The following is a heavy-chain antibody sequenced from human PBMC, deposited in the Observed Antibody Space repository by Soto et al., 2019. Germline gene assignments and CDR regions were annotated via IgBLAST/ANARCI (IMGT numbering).Heavy chain of an antibody. CDR1: GGSISSYY. J-gene: IGHJ3*02. D-gene: IGHD1-26*01. Sequence: QVQLQESGPGLVKPSETLSLTCTVSGGSISSYYWSWIRQPPGKGLEWIGYIYYSGSTNYNPSLTRXVXIXLDTSKNQFSLKLSSVTAADTAVYYCARRWGDAFDIWGQGTMVPVSS. CDR2: IYYSGST. V-gene: IGHV4-59*01. CDR3: ARRWGDAFDI.